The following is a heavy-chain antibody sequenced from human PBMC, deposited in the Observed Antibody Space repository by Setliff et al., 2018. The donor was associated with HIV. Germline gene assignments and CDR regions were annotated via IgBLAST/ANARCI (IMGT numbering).Heavy chain of an antibody. J-gene: IGHJ4*02. D-gene: IGHD3-22*01. CDR1: GFSFSYYS. V-gene: IGHV3-48*01. Sequence: LRLSCAASGFSFSYYSMNWVRQAPGKGLEWVSYISTGTNLMYYADSVKGRFTISRDNAKNSLYLHMNGLRADDTAVYYCARASWGNYYNSSGYSDYWGQGTLVTVSS. CDR2: ISTGTNLM. CDR3: ARASWGNYYNSSGYSDY.